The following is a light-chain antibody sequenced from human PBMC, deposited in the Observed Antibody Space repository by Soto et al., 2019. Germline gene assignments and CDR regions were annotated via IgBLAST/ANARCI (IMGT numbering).Light chain of an antibody. Sequence: QSVLTQPASVSGSPGQSITISCTGTSSDVGTYKFVSWYQQHAGKAPKLIIYEVSDRPSGVSSRFSGSKSGNTASLTISGLQAEDEADYYCSSYSSSTTDVLFGGGTKVTVL. CDR2: EVS. J-gene: IGLJ2*01. CDR3: SSYSSSTTDVL. V-gene: IGLV2-14*01. CDR1: SSDVGTYKF.